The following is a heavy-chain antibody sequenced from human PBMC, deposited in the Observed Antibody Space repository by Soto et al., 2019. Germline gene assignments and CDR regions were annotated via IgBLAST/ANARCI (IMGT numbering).Heavy chain of an antibody. CDR2: IYYSGST. CDR3: VFSTGSGEQGYFDY. CDR1: GGSISSSSYY. V-gene: IGHV4-39*01. D-gene: IGHD6-25*01. J-gene: IGHJ4*01. Sequence: PSETLSLTCTVSGGSISSSSYYWGWIRQPPGKGLEWIGSIYYSGSTYYNPSLKSRVTISVDTSKNQFSLKLSSVTAADTAVYYFVFSTGSGEQGYFDYWGQGTLVTVSS.